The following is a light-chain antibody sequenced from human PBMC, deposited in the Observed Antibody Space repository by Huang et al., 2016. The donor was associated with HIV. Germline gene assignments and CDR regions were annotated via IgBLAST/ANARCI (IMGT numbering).Light chain of an antibody. J-gene: IGKJ1*01. Sequence: DIQMTQSPPSLSASVGDRVTFTCRANQNITKSLNWYQQKPGKAPKLLIYTASTWESGVPSRFSGSGSWSRFTLNIVKLQPEDFATVYCQRSLSVPRTFG. V-gene: IGKV1-39*01. CDR2: TAS. CDR1: QNITKS. CDR3: QRSLSVPRT.